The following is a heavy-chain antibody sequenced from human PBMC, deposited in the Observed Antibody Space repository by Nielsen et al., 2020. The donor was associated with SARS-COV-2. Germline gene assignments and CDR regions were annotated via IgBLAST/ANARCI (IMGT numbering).Heavy chain of an antibody. CDR1: GFTFSSYG. CDR3: ARGMTTVTAYYYYGMDV. Sequence: GESLKISCAASGFTFSSYGMHWVRQAPGKGLEWVAVISYDGSNKYYADSVKGRFTISRDNSKNTLYLQMNSLRAEDTAVYYCARGMTTVTAYYYYGMDVWGQGTTVTVSS. CDR2: ISYDGSNK. D-gene: IGHD4-11*01. J-gene: IGHJ6*02. V-gene: IGHV3-30*03.